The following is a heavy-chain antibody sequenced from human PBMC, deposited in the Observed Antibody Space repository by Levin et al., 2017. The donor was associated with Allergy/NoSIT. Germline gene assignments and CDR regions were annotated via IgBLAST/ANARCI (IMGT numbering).Heavy chain of an antibody. D-gene: IGHD3-10*01. V-gene: IGHV3-11*01. CDR1: GFTFSDYY. CDR3: ARGRPDTYYYGSGSNYIDY. Sequence: GGSLRLSCAASGFTFSDYYMSWIRQAPGKGLEWVSYISSSGSTIYYADSVKGRFTISRDNAKNSLYLQMNSLRAEDTAVYYCARGRPDTYYYGSGSNYIDYWGQGTLVTVSS. CDR2: ISSSGSTI. J-gene: IGHJ4*02.